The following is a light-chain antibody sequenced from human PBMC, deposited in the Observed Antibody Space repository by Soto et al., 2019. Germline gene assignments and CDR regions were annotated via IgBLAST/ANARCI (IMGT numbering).Light chain of an antibody. V-gene: IGKV3-15*01. CDR3: QQYNDWPPFT. CDR1: QNINDK. J-gene: IGKJ3*01. CDR2: GAS. Sequence: EIVMTQSPATLSVSPGERAILSCRASQNINDKLAWFQQKPGQAPRLLVIGASTTATGVPARFSGSGSGTEFTLTISSLQSEDFAVYYCQQYNDWPPFTFGPGTRVDVK.